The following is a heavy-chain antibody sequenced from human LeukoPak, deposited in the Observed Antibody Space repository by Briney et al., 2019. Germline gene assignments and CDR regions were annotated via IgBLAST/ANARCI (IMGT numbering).Heavy chain of an antibody. CDR1: DDSISSSSYY. Sequence: PSETLSLTCTASDDSISSSSYYWSWIRQPPGKGLEWIGYIYYSGSTNYNPSLKSRVTISVDTSKNQFSLKLSSVTAADTAVYYCARGVDRRRVGGWYGIGNWFDPWGQGTLVTVSS. V-gene: IGHV4-61*01. J-gene: IGHJ5*02. D-gene: IGHD6-19*01. CDR2: IYYSGST. CDR3: ARGVDRRRVGGWYGIGNWFDP.